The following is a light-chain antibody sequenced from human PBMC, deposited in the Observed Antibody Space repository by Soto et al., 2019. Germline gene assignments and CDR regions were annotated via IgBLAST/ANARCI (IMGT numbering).Light chain of an antibody. Sequence: ETVMTQSPATLSVSPGERATLSCRASQSVGSYLAWYQHKPGQSPRLLISGASARATGIPARFSGSGSGTEFALTSSSLQSEDFAVYYCQQYNDWPRTFGQGTKVEVK. J-gene: IGKJ1*01. CDR1: QSVGSY. CDR3: QQYNDWPRT. V-gene: IGKV3-15*01. CDR2: GAS.